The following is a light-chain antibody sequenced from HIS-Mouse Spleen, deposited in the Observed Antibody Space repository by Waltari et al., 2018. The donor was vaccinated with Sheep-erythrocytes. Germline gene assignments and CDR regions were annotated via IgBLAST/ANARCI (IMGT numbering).Light chain of an antibody. CDR1: SSDVGGYNY. CDR3: SSYAGSNNWV. V-gene: IGLV2-8*01. CDR2: EVS. J-gene: IGLJ3*02. Sequence: QSALTQPPSASGSPGQSVTISCTGTSSDVGGYNYVYWYQQPPGKAPKLMIYEVSKRPSGVPDSFSGSKSVNTASLTVYGLQAEDEADYYCSSYAGSNNWVFGGGTKLTVL.